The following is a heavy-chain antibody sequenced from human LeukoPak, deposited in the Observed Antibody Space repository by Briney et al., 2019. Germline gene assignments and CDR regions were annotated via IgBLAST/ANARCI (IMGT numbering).Heavy chain of an antibody. Sequence: SETLSLTCTVSGGSINSYYWSWIRQPPGKGLEWIGYISYTGGETNYSPSLKSRLTISVDTSKNQFSLMLTSVTAADTAVYYCARQPGGTAAFDIWAQGTMVTVSS. CDR2: ISYTGGET. CDR1: GGSINSYY. V-gene: IGHV4-59*08. J-gene: IGHJ3*02. CDR3: ARQPGGTAAFDI. D-gene: IGHD1-14*01.